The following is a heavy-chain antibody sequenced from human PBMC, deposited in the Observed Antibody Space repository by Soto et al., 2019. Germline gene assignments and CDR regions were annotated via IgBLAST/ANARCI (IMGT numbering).Heavy chain of an antibody. CDR2: ISGSGGST. CDR3: ATAPSIDYGDYYYLFPEPFSPPTD. D-gene: IGHD4-17*01. CDR1: GFTFSSYA. V-gene: IGHV3-23*01. Sequence: GGSLRLSCAASGFTFSSYAMSWVRQAPGKGLEWVSAISGSGGSTYYADSVKGRFTISRDNSKNTLYLQMNRLRAEDTAVYYIATAPSIDYGDYYYLFPEPFSPPTDWGQGTLVTVSS. J-gene: IGHJ4*02.